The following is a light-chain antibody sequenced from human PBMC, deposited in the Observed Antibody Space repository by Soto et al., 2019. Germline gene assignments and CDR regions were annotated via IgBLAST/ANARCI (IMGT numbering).Light chain of an antibody. V-gene: IGKV3-20*01. Sequence: VVMTQSPATLSLSPEERTTISCRSSNSVSSNFAWYQQKPGQPPRLLIYGASSRATGIPDRFSGSGSGTDFTLTISRLEPEDFAVYYCQQYGSSPRTFGQGTKVDIK. CDR3: QQYGSSPRT. CDR2: GAS. CDR1: NSVSSN. J-gene: IGKJ1*01.